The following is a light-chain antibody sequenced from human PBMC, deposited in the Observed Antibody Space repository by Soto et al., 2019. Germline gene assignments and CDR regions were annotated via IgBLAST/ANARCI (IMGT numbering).Light chain of an antibody. Sequence: VCPGGTVTLTCGLSSGSVSTSDYPSWYQQTPGQAPRTLISSTNSRSSGVPDRFSGSILGNKAALTITGAQADDESVYYCLLYMGSGIWVFGGGTKLTVL. CDR1: SGSVSTSDY. V-gene: IGLV8-61*01. J-gene: IGLJ2*01. CDR2: STN. CDR3: LLYMGSGIWV.